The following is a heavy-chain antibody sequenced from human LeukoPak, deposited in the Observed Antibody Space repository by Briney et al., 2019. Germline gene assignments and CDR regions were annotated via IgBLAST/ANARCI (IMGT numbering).Heavy chain of an antibody. Sequence: SQTLSLTCAISGDSVSSNSATWNWIRQSPSRGLEWLGRTHYRSKWYNDYAVSVKSRVTINPDTSKNRFSLQLNSVTPEDTAVYYCARGVQYDFDPWGQGTLVTVSS. CDR1: GDSVSSNSAT. J-gene: IGHJ5*02. CDR2: THYRSKWYN. D-gene: IGHD1-1*01. V-gene: IGHV6-1*01. CDR3: ARGVQYDFDP.